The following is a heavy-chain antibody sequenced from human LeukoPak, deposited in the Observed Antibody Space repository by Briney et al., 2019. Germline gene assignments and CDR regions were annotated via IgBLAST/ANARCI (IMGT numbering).Heavy chain of an antibody. V-gene: IGHV4-61*02. J-gene: IGHJ6*02. CDR1: GGSISSGGYY. Sequence: SETLSLTCTVSGGSISSGGYYWSWIRQHPGKGLEWIGRIYTSGSTNYNPSLKSRVTMSVDTSKNQFSLKLSSVTAADTAVYYCARVGGYSGYDFSYYYYGMDVWGQGTTVTVSS. CDR2: IYTSGST. CDR3: ARVGGYSGYDFSYYYYGMDV. D-gene: IGHD5-12*01.